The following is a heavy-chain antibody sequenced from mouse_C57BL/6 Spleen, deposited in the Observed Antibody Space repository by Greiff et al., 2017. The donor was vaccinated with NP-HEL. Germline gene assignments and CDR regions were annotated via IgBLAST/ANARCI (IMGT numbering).Heavy chain of an antibody. Sequence: VHVKQSGPELVKPGASVKISCKASGYSFTDYNMNWVKQSNGKSLEWIGVINPNYGTTSYNQKFKGKATLTVDQSSSTAYMQLNSLTSEDSAVYYCARNYYGSRGYFDVWGTGTTVTVSS. D-gene: IGHD1-1*01. J-gene: IGHJ1*03. CDR2: INPNYGTT. CDR1: GYSFTDYN. V-gene: IGHV1-39*01. CDR3: ARNYYGSRGYFDV.